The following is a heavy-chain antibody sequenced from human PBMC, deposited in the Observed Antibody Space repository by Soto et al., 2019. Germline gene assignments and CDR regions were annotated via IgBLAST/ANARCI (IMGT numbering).Heavy chain of an antibody. D-gene: IGHD3-22*01. CDR3: TMRGERYYYDSSGSY. Sequence: GGSLRLSCAASGFTFSGSAMHWVRQASGKGQEWVGHIRSKTNSYATAYAASVKGRFTISRDDSKNTAYLQMNSLKTEDTAVYYCTMRGERYYYDSSGSYWGQGTLVTVSS. V-gene: IGHV3-73*01. CDR2: IRSKTNSYAT. J-gene: IGHJ4*02. CDR1: GFTFSGSA.